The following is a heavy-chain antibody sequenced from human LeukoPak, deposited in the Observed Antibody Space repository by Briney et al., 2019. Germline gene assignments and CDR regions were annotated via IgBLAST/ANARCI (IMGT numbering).Heavy chain of an antibody. CDR3: ARDPGGNSEGGY. V-gene: IGHV4-4*07. Sequence: SETLSLTCTVSVGSISSYYWSCIPQPAGKGLECIGRIYTSGSTNYNPSLKSRVTMSVDTSKNQFSLKLSSVTAADTAVYYCARDPGGNSEGGYWGEGTLVTVSS. CDR2: IYTSGST. CDR1: VGSISSYY. J-gene: IGHJ4*02. D-gene: IGHD4-23*01.